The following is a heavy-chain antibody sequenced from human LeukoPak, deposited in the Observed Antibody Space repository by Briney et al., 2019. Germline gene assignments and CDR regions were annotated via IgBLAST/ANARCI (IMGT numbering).Heavy chain of an antibody. Sequence: GASVKVSCKASGYTFTSYAMHWVRQAPGQRLEWMGWINAGNGNTKYSQKFQGRVTITRDTSASTAYMELSSLRSEDTAVYYCAREGVVATAIRSEYFQHWGQGTLVTVSS. J-gene: IGHJ1*01. CDR3: AREGVVATAIRSEYFQH. CDR1: GYTFTSYA. CDR2: INAGNGNT. D-gene: IGHD2-21*02. V-gene: IGHV1-3*01.